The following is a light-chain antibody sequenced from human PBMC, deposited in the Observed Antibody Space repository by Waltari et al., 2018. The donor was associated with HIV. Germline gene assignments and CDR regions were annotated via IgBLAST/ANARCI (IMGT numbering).Light chain of an antibody. J-gene: IGLJ2*01. Sequence: QSVLTQTPSLSGTPGQRVTISCSGVYSNIGSNTVHWYQQFPGTAPRLLIYSNNQRPSGVPDRFSGSKSGTSASLVISELQSQDEADYHCAAWDDSLHGELFGGGTKLTVL. CDR1: YSNIGSNT. CDR3: AAWDDSLHGEL. V-gene: IGLV1-44*01. CDR2: SNN.